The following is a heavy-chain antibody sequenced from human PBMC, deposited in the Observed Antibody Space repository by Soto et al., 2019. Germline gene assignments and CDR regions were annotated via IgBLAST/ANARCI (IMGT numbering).Heavy chain of an antibody. Sequence: PSETLSLTCAVFGGSFSGYYWSWIRQPPGKGLEWIGEITHSGSTDYNPSLKSRVPISVDRSKNQFSLKLSSVTAADTAVYYCARVPDRWGQGTLVTVSS. CDR3: ARVPDR. J-gene: IGHJ5*02. CDR2: ITHSGST. CDR1: GGSFSGYY. V-gene: IGHV4-34*01. D-gene: IGHD2-2*01.